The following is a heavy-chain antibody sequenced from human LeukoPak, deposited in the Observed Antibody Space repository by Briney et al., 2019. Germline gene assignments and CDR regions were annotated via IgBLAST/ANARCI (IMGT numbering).Heavy chain of an antibody. V-gene: IGHV3-30-3*01. D-gene: IGHD4-17*01. J-gene: IGHJ3*02. CDR2: ISYDGSDK. Sequence: GGSLRLSCAASGFTFSSYAMHWVRQAPGKGLEWVAVISYDGSDKYYADSMKGRFTISRDNSKNTLYLQMNSLRAEDTAVYYCARADDYGGNPGVAFDIWGQGTMVTVSS. CDR1: GFTFSSYA. CDR3: ARADDYGGNPGVAFDI.